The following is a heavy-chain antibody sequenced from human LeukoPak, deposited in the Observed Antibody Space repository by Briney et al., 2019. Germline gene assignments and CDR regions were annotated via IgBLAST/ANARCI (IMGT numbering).Heavy chain of an antibody. CDR1: GGTFSSYA. CDR3: ARSWGSSWALSYFDY. CDR2: IIPIFGTA. D-gene: IGHD6-13*01. Sequence: SVKVSCKASGGTFSSYAISWVRQAPGQGLEWMGGIIPIFGTANYAQKFQGRVTITADESTSTAYMELSSLRSEDTAVYYCARSWGSSWALSYFDYWGQGTLVTVSS. V-gene: IGHV1-69*13. J-gene: IGHJ4*02.